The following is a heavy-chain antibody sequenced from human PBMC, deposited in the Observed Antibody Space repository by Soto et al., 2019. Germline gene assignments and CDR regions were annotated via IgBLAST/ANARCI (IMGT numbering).Heavy chain of an antibody. V-gene: IGHV3-7*03. CDR2: IKEDGSEK. Sequence: GGSLRLSCTASGFTITKYWMNWVRQAPGKGLEWLANIKEDGSEKFYVDSVKGRFTISRDNAQNSVYLQMNSLRAEATAVYYCARDEGGVGYYTGPYYYGMDVWGQGTTVTVSS. CDR3: ARDEGGVGYYTGPYYYGMDV. D-gene: IGHD3-3*01. J-gene: IGHJ6*02. CDR1: GFTITKYW.